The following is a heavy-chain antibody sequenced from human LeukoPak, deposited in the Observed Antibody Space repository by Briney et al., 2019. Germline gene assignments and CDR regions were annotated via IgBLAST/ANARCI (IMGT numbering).Heavy chain of an antibody. CDR2: ISYDGSNK. V-gene: IGHV3-30*01. CDR3: ARDRDLVSFDY. D-gene: IGHD6-6*01. Sequence: GGSLRPSCAASGFTFSSYAMHWVRQAPGKGLEWVAVISYDGSNKYYADSVKGRFTISRDNSKNTLYLQMNSLRAEDTAVYYCARDRDLVSFDYWGQGTLVTVSS. CDR1: GFTFSSYA. J-gene: IGHJ4*02.